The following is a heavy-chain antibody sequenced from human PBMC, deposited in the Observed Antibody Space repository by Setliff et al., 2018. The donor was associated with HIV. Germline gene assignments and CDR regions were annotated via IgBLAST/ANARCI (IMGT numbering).Heavy chain of an antibody. CDR2: IIPMFVTA. CDR3: ARAKATRQARPTNCFDP. Sequence: ASVKVSCKASGGNFSFYAFSWVRQAPGQGLEWMGGIIPMFVTANYAQKFQDRVTITADESTSTAYMELSSLRFEDTAVYYCARAKATRQARPTNCFDPWGQGTLVTVSS. CDR1: GGNFSFYA. V-gene: IGHV1-69*13. D-gene: IGHD1-1*01. J-gene: IGHJ5*02.